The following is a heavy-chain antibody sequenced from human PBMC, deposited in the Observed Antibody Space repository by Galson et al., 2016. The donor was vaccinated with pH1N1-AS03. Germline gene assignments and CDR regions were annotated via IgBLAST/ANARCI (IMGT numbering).Heavy chain of an antibody. J-gene: IGHJ6*04. Sequence: SLRLSCAASGFTVSRNDMHWVRQATGKDLEWVSIIAAAGPTHYADSVKGRFTISREIPQNSLYLQMDSLRADDTAVYYCAVWGYISGTPGLDVWGKGPTVTGPS. CDR3: AVWGYISGTPGLDV. D-gene: IGHD5-12*01. V-gene: IGHV3-13*01. CDR2: IAAAGPT. CDR1: GFTVSRND.